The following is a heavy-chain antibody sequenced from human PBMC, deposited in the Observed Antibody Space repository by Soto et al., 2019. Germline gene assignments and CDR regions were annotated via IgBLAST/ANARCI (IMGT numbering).Heavy chain of an antibody. CDR2: ISYDGSNK. CDR3: ARDQLYYNDISGRPLNAFDV. V-gene: IGHV3-30*03. D-gene: IGHD3-22*01. Sequence: PGGSLRLSYAASGFTFSSYGMHWVRQAPGKGLEWVAVISYDGSNKYYADSVKGRFTISRDNAKNSLYLQMNSLRAEDTAVYYCARDQLYYNDISGRPLNAFDVWGQGTMVTVSS. J-gene: IGHJ3*01. CDR1: GFTFSSYG.